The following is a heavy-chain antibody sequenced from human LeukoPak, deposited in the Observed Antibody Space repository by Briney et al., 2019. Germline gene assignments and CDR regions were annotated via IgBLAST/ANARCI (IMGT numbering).Heavy chain of an antibody. D-gene: IGHD3-3*01. CDR2: INHSGST. CDR1: GGSFSGYY. J-gene: IGHJ4*02. CDR3: ARGNVLRFLEWKGTFDY. Sequence: ASETLSLTCAVYGGSFSGYYWSWIRQPPGKGLEWIGEINHSGSTNYNPSLKSRVTISVDTSKNQFSLKLSSVTAADTAVYYCARGNVLRFLEWKGTFDYWGQGTLVTVSS. V-gene: IGHV4-34*01.